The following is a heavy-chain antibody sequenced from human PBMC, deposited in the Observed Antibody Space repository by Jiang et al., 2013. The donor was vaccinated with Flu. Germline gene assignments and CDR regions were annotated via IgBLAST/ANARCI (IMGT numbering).Heavy chain of an antibody. CDR2: IDPNNYDT. D-gene: IGHD1-26*01. V-gene: IGHV1-2*02. Sequence: SGAEVKKPGASVKVSCKASGYTFTDYYAHWVRQAPGQGLEWMGWIDPNNYDTHYAQKFQGRVTLTRDTSISTAYMELSSLTSDDTAVYYCAKEWSALDYWGQGTLVTVSS. CDR3: AKEWSALDY. J-gene: IGHJ4*02. CDR1: GYTFTDYY.